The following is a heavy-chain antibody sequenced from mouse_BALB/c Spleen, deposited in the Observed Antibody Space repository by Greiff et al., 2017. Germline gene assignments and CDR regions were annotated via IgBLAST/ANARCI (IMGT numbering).Heavy chain of an antibody. CDR3: ACLYYGNYNYAMDY. J-gene: IGHJ4*01. CDR2: ISYSGST. CDR1: GYSITSDYA. D-gene: IGHD2-1*01. Sequence: EVQLQQSGPGLVKPSQSLSLTCTVTGYSITSDYAWNWIRQFPGNKLEWMGYISYSGSTSYNPSLKSRISITRDTSKNQFFLQLNSVTTEDTATYYCACLYYGNYNYAMDYWGQGTSVTVSS. V-gene: IGHV3-2*02.